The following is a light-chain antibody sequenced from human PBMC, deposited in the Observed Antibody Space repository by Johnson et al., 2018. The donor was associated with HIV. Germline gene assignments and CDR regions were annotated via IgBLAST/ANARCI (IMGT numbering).Light chain of an antibody. CDR3: GTWHSSLSAGV. CDR2: ENN. Sequence: QSVLTQPPSVSAAPGQKVTISCSGSSSDMGNYAVSWYQQLPGTAPKLLIYENNKRPSGIPDRFSGSKSGTSATLGITGLQTGDEADYYCGTWHSSLSAGVFGTGTKVTVL. CDR1: SSDMGNYA. J-gene: IGLJ1*01. V-gene: IGLV1-51*02.